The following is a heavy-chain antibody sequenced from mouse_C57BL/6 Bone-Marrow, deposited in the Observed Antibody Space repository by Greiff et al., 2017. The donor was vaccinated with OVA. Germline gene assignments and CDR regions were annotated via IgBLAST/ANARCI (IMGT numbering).Heavy chain of an antibody. V-gene: IGHV1-69*01. J-gene: IGHJ4*01. D-gene: IGHD1-1*01. CDR1: GYTFTSYW. Sequence: QVQLKQPGAELVMPGASVKLSCKASGYTFTSYWMHWVKQRPGQGLEWIGEIDPSDSYTNYNQKFQGKSTLTVDKSSSTAYMQLSSLTSEDSAVYYCARDSVTTEAMDYWGQGTSVTVSS. CDR2: IDPSDSYT. CDR3: ARDSVTTEAMDY.